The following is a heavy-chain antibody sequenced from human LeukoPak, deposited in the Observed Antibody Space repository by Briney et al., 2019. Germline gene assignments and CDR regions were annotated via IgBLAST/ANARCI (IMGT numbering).Heavy chain of an antibody. CDR2: TYHRSKWFN. CDR3: ARGSTRGYCSGGSCSSIYYFDY. V-gene: IGHV6-1*01. D-gene: IGHD2-15*01. CDR1: GDSVSSNSAA. Sequence: SQTLSLTCAISGDSVSSNSAAWNWIRQSPSRGLEWLGRTYHRSKWFNDYVVSVKSRITINPGTSNNQFSLQLNSVTPEDTAVYYCARGSTRGYCSGGSCSSIYYFDYWGQGTLVTVSS. J-gene: IGHJ4*02.